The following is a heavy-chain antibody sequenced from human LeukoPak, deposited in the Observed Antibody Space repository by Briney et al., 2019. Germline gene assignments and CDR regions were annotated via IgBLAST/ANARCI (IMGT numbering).Heavy chain of an antibody. CDR2: ISSDGSTK. V-gene: IGHV3-30*04. CDR3: ARRYSSSSSDY. CDR1: GFTFSNYT. Sequence: GGSLRLSCAASGFTFSNYTMHWFRQGPGKGLEWVAVISSDGSTKFYADSVKGRFTISRDNSKNTLYVQMNSLRPDDTAIYYCARRYSSSSSDYWGQGTLVTVSS. D-gene: IGHD6-6*01. J-gene: IGHJ4*02.